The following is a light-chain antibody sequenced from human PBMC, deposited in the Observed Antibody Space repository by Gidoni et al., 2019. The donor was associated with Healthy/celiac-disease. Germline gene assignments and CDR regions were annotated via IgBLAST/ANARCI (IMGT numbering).Light chain of an antibody. Sequence: DIQMTQSPSSLSASVGDRVTITCRASQSISSYLNWYQQKPGKAPKLLIYAASSLQSGVPSRFSGSGSGTDFTLTISSLQPEDFATYYCQQSYSTPFTFGPXTKVDMK. J-gene: IGKJ3*01. CDR3: QQSYSTPFT. V-gene: IGKV1-39*01. CDR2: AAS. CDR1: QSISSY.